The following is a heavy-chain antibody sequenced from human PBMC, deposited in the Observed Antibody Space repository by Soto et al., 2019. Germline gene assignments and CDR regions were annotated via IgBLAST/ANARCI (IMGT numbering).Heavy chain of an antibody. CDR2: INWNSGRI. V-gene: IGHV3-9*01. D-gene: IGHD3-10*01. CDR1: GFTFDDFA. CDR3: AEDRGSGSYAANFQYYGMDV. Sequence: GGSLRLSCAASGFTFDDFAMHWVRQAPGKGLEWVSGINWNSGRIGYADSVKGRFTISRDNAKTSLYLQMNSLRAEDTALYYCAEDRGSGSYAANFQYYGMDVWGQGTTVTVSS. J-gene: IGHJ6*02.